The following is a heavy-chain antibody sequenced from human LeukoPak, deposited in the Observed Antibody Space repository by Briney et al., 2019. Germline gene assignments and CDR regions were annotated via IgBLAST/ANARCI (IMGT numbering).Heavy chain of an antibody. Sequence: GGSLRLSCAASGFTFSDYYMSWIRQAPGKGLEWVANIKQDGSEKYYVDSVKGRFTISRDNAKNSLYLQMNSLRAEDTAVYYCARVNMSPYYYGSGSYFHFDYWGQGTLVTVSS. D-gene: IGHD3-10*01. CDR3: ARVNMSPYYYGSGSYFHFDY. V-gene: IGHV3-7*01. CDR1: GFTFSDYY. J-gene: IGHJ4*02. CDR2: IKQDGSEK.